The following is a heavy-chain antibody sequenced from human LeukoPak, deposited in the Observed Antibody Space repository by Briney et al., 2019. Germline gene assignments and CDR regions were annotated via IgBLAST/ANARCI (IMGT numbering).Heavy chain of an antibody. Sequence: GGSLRLSCAASGFTFSSYWMSWVRQAPGKGLEWVSYISSSGSTKHYADSVKGRLTISRDNAKNSLYLQVNSLRAEDTAVYYCARGLYDSSGPLDYWGQGTLVTVSS. CDR2: ISSSGSTK. CDR1: GFTFSSYW. CDR3: ARGLYDSSGPLDY. D-gene: IGHD3-22*01. V-gene: IGHV3-48*04. J-gene: IGHJ4*02.